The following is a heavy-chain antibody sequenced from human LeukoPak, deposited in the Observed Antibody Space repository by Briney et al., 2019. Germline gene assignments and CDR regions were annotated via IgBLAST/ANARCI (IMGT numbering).Heavy chain of an antibody. V-gene: IGHV3-74*03. CDR2: LSSDGSRS. CDR3: ARFAAYEYHFDY. Sequence: GSLRLSCVTSGFPFTAYWIHWIRQAPGKGLEWVSRLSSDGSRSTYADSVKGRFIISGDNAKKTVYLQMNSLRVEDTAFYFCARFAAYEYHFDYWGRGALVTVSS. CDR1: GFPFTAYW. J-gene: IGHJ4*02. D-gene: IGHD5-12*01.